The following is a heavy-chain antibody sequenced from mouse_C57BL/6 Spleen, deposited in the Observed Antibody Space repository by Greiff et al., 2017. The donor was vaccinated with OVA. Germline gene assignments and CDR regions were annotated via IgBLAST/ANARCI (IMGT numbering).Heavy chain of an antibody. V-gene: IGHV1-26*01. CDR2: INPNNGGT. CDR1: GYTFTDYY. Sequence: EVQLQQSGPELVKPGASVKISCKASGYTFTDYYMNWVKQSHGKSLEWIGDINPNNGGTSYNQKFKGKATLTVDKSSSTAYMELRSLTSEDSAVYYCASPGYYGYFDVWGTGTTVTVSS. D-gene: IGHD2-2*01. CDR3: ASPGYYGYFDV. J-gene: IGHJ1*03.